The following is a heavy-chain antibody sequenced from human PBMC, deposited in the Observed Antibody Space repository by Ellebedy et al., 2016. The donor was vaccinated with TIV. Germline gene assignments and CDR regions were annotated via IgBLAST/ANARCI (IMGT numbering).Heavy chain of an antibody. D-gene: IGHD6-6*01. V-gene: IGHV3-66*01. CDR2: IYSTGDT. J-gene: IGHJ4*02. CDR1: GFTASNNY. Sequence: PGGSLRLSCAASGFTASNNYMRWVRQAPGKGLEWVSLIYSTGDTYYADFVKGRFTISRDNSKNTLYLQMNSLRVEDTAVYYCARDGGAARTAPPDYWGQGTLVTVSS. CDR3: ARDGGAARTAPPDY.